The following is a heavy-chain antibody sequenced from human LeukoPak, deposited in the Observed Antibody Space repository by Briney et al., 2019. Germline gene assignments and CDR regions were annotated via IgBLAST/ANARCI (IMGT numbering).Heavy chain of an antibody. CDR3: ARVQESQIDYYFDY. D-gene: IGHD3-9*01. V-gene: IGHV4-59*01. Sequence: SETLSLTCTVSGGSISSYYWNWIRQPPGKGLEWIGYIYYSGSTNYNPSLKSRVTISVDTSKNQFSLKLSSVTAADTAVYYCARVQESQIDYYFDYWGQGTLVSVSS. CDR2: IYYSGST. CDR1: GGSISSYY. J-gene: IGHJ4*02.